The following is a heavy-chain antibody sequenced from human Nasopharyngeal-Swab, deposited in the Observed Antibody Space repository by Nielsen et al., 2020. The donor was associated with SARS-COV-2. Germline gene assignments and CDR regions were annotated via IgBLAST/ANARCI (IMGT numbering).Heavy chain of an antibody. V-gene: IGHV4-30-4*07. Sequence: PGKGLEWIGYIYDSGSTYYNPSLKSRVTISVDRSKNQFSLKLSSVTAADTAVYYCARVGGDYYYYYYMDVWGKGTTVTVSS. D-gene: IGHD1-26*01. J-gene: IGHJ6*03. CDR2: IYDSGST. CDR3: ARVGGDYYYYYYMDV.